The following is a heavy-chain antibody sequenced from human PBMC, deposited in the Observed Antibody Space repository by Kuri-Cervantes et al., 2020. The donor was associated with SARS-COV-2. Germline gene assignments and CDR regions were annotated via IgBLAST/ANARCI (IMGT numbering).Heavy chain of an antibody. Sequence: GESLKISCVASGFTVSSNYMTWVRLAPGKGLDWVSILYSGGSAVYADSVKGRFTISRDNSKNTLSLQMNSLRVEDTAVYYCAKSRGPFSLSVSLSVLDPWGRGTLVTVSS. D-gene: IGHD2/OR15-2a*01. CDR3: AKSRGPFSLSVSLSVLDP. CDR1: GFTVSSNY. CDR2: LYSGGSA. V-gene: IGHV3-53*01. J-gene: IGHJ5*02.